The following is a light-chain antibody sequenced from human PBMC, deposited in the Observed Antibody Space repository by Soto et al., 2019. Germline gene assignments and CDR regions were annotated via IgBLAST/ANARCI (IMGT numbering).Light chain of an antibody. CDR3: QVYAGSHLWT. CDR1: QYFSSGY. CDR2: GAS. Sequence: VLTQSPGTLSLSPGESATLSCRASQYFSSGYLAWYQQKPGQAPRLLIYGASTRAAGIPDRFSGSGSETDFSLSIRRLEPEDFAVYYCQVYAGSHLWTFGQGTKVEVK. J-gene: IGKJ1*01. V-gene: IGKV3-20*01.